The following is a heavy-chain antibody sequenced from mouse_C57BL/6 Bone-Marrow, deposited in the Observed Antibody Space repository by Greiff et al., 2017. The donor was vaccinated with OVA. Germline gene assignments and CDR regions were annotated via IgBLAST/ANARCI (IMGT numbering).Heavy chain of an antibody. CDR2: FYPGSGSI. CDR1: GYTFTEYT. Sequence: QVQLKESGAELVKPGASVKLSCKASGYTFTEYTIHWVKQRSGQGLEWIGWFYPGSGSIKYNEKFKDKATLTADKSSSTVYMELSRLTSEDSAVYFCARHEEGGLDGYYGFAYWGQGTLVTVSA. J-gene: IGHJ3*01. D-gene: IGHD2-3*01. CDR3: ARHEEGGLDGYYGFAY. V-gene: IGHV1-62-2*01.